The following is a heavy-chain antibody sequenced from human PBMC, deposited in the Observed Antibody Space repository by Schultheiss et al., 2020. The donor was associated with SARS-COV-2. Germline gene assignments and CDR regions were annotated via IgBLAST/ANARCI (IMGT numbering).Heavy chain of an antibody. CDR1: GYSISSGYY. CDR3: ARSYGFWSGYSEPFFDY. V-gene: IGHV4-38-2*02. D-gene: IGHD3-3*01. Sequence: SETLSLTCTVSGYSISSGYYWGWIRQPPGKGLEWIGSIYHSGSTYYNPSLKSRVTISVDTSKNQFSLKLRSVTAADTAVYYCARSYGFWSGYSEPFFDYWGQGTLVTVSS. CDR2: IYHSGST. J-gene: IGHJ4*02.